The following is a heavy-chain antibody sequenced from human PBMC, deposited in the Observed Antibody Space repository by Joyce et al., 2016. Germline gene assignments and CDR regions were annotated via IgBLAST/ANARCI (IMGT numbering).Heavy chain of an antibody. CDR3: VREETFTSSFDY. J-gene: IGHJ4*02. V-gene: IGHV3-66*01. CDR1: GFTVRKTY. Sequence: EVMLVESGGGLVRTGGSLRLSCAASGFTVRKTYMSGVRQVPGKGLDWISVIYSGGGTNDADSVRGRLTSSRDSSKNTLYLQMDSLRVEDTAVYYCVREETFTSSFDYWGQGAQVAVS. D-gene: IGHD2-2*01. CDR2: IYSGGGT.